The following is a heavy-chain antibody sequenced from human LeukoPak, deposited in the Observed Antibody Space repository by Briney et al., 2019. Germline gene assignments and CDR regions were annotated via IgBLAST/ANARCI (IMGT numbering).Heavy chain of an antibody. CDR3: ARWGIAVAGTSYLGYFDY. V-gene: IGHV1-2*02. D-gene: IGHD6-19*01. CDR2: INPNSGGT. Sequence: ASVKVSCKASGYTFTGYYMHWVRQAPGQGLEWMGWINPNSGGTNYAQKFQGRVTMTRDTSISTAYMELSRLRSDDTAVYYCARWGIAVAGTSYLGYFDYWGQGTLVTVSS. J-gene: IGHJ4*02. CDR1: GYTFTGYY.